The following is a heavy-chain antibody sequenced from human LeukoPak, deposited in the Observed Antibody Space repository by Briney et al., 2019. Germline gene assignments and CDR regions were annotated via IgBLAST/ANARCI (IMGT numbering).Heavy chain of an antibody. D-gene: IGHD5-18*01. J-gene: IGHJ3*02. CDR3: ARGDVDTAVSGAFDI. Sequence: SETLSLTCTVSGGFISSYYWSWIRQPPGKGLEWIGYIYYSGSTNYNPSLKSRVTISVDTSKNQFSLKLSPVTAVDTAVYYCARGDVDTAVSGAFDIWGQGTMVTVSS. CDR2: IYYSGST. CDR1: GGFISSYY. V-gene: IGHV4-59*01.